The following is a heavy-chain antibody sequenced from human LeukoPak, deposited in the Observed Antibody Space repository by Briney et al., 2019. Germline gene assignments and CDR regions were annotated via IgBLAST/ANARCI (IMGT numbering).Heavy chain of an antibody. J-gene: IGHJ3*01. Sequence: GGSLRLSCAASGFTFSSSAMSWVRQAPGKGLAWVSAISGSGGVTYYRDSVKGRFTVSRDNSKNTLYLQMNSLRAEDTALYYCAKNGSGTSRAFDVWGQGTMVTVSS. CDR1: GFTFSSSA. V-gene: IGHV3-23*01. CDR2: ISGSGGVT. CDR3: AKNGSGTSRAFDV. D-gene: IGHD3-10*01.